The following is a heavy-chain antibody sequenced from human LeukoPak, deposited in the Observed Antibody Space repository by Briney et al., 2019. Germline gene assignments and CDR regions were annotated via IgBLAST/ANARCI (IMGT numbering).Heavy chain of an antibody. J-gene: IGHJ6*02. V-gene: IGHV1-8*01. CDR3: AKDLSGYPFYGMDV. D-gene: IGHD3-3*01. CDR1: GYTFTSSD. CDR2: MNPNSGNT. Sequence: ASVKVSCKASGYTFTSSDVHWVRQATGQRLEWMGWMNPNSGNTGYAQKLQGRVTMTRNTSISTAYMELSSLRSEDTAVYYCAKDLSGYPFYGMDVWGQGTTVTVSS.